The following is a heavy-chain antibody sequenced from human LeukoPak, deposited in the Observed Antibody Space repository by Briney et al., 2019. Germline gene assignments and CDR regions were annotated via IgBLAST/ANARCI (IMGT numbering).Heavy chain of an antibody. Sequence: PSETLSLTCTVSGGSISSYYWSWIRQPPGKGLEWIGYIYYSGSTNYNPSLKSRVTISVDTSKNQFSLKLSSVTAADTAVYYCARQEDYYDSAFDYWGRGTLVTVSS. CDR2: IYYSGST. CDR1: GGSISSYY. D-gene: IGHD3-22*01. CDR3: ARQEDYYDSAFDY. J-gene: IGHJ4*02. V-gene: IGHV4-59*08.